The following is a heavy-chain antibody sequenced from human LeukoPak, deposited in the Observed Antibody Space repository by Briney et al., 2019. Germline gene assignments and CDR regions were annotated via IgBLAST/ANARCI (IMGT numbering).Heavy chain of an antibody. CDR2: IYGSGNT. CDR3: ARETSLAGFASGLGFNY. D-gene: IGHD6-19*01. V-gene: IGHV4-61*01. J-gene: IGHJ4*02. Sequence: SETLSLTCSVSGGSLSITSYYWGWIRQPPGKGLEWIGYIYGSGNTNYNPSLKSRVTMSIDTSKNQFSLKLTSVTAADTATYYCARETSLAGFASGLGFNYWGQGILVTVSS. CDR1: GGSLSITSYY.